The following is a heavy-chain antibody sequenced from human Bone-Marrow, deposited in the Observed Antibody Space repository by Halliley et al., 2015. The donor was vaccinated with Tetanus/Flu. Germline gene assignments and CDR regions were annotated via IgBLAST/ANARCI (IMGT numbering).Heavy chain of an antibody. J-gene: IGHJ5*01. V-gene: IGHV4-38-2*01. D-gene: IGHD6-13*01. CDR3: GRLAKLSGPASWSRPVDS. CDR1: GYTISTGYF. CDR2: VYHSGSS. Sequence: TLSLTCRVSGYTISTGYFWAWIRQPPGKGLEWIASVYHSGSSYYNPSLKSRVTVSVDTSKNQFSLNLNSVTAADTAVYFCGRLAKLSGPASWSRPVDSWGQGALVTVSS.